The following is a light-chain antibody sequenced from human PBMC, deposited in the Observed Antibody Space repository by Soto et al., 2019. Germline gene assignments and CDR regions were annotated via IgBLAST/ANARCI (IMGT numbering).Light chain of an antibody. CDR3: QQYNSYWT. CDR1: QSISSW. CDR2: KAS. J-gene: IGKJ1*01. V-gene: IGKV1-5*03. Sequence: DIQMTQSPSTLSASVGDRVTITCRASQSISSWLAWYLQKPGKAPKVLIYKASSLKSGVPSRFSGSGSGTEFTLTISSLQPDDSATYYCQQYNSYWTFGQGTKVEIK.